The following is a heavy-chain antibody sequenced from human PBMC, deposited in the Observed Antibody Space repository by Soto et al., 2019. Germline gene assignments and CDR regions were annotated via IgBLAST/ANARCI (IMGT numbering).Heavy chain of an antibody. CDR2: IWYDGSNK. Sequence: QVQLVESGGGVVQPGRSLRLSCAASGFTFSSYGMHWVRQAPGKGLEWVAVIWYDGSNKYYADSVKGRFTISRDNSKNTLYLQMNSLRAEDTAVYYCARVKYCSANSCYASFDIWGQGIMVTVSS. D-gene: IGHD2-15*01. CDR3: ARVKYCSANSCYASFDI. J-gene: IGHJ3*02. V-gene: IGHV3-33*01. CDR1: GFTFSSYG.